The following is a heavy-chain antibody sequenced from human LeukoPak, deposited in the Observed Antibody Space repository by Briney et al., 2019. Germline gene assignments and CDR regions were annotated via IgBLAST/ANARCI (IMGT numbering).Heavy chain of an antibody. Sequence: GSLRLSCAASGFTFSSYGMHWVRQAPGKGLEWVAVIWYDGSNKYYGDSVKGRFTISRDNSKNTLYLQMNSLRAEDTAVYYCASMIPAAMPADYYYYGMDVWGQGTTVTVSS. D-gene: IGHD2-2*01. J-gene: IGHJ6*02. V-gene: IGHV3-30*02. CDR1: GFTFSSYG. CDR2: IWYDGSNK. CDR3: ASMIPAAMPADYYYYGMDV.